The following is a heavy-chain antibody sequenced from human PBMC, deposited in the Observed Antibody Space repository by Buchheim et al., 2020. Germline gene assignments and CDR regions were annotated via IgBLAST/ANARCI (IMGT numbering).Heavy chain of an antibody. CDR1: GYTFTSYY. CDR2: IDPSGTAP. J-gene: IGHJ1*01. Sequence: QVQLVQSGAEVKKPGASVKVSCKASGYTFTSYYMHWVRQAPGQGLEWMGIIDPSGTAPTYARKFQGRISMTRDTSTSTLYMDVRSLRSEDTAVYYCARGGEEGSSGWYTSHWGQGTL. D-gene: IGHD6-19*01. V-gene: IGHV1-46*01. CDR3: ARGGEEGSSGWYTSH.